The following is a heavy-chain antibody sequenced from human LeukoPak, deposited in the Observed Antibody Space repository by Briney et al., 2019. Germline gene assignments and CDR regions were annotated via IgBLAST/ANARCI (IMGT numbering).Heavy chain of an antibody. CDR2: INGDGRNI. Sequence: GGSLRLSCVASGFTFSSYWMHWVRQDPRKGLVWVSRINGDGRNINYADSVRGRFTISRDNAKDTLYLQMNSLRAEDTAVYYCARDLRMVAARGWGQGTLVTVSS. CDR3: ARDLRMVAARG. J-gene: IGHJ4*02. D-gene: IGHD2-15*01. V-gene: IGHV3-74*01. CDR1: GFTFSSYW.